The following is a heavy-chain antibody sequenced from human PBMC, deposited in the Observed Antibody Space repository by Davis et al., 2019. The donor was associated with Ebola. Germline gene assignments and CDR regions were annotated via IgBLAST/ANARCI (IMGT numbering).Heavy chain of an antibody. Sequence: GGSLRLSCAASGFTFSTYWMSWVRQAPGKGLEWVATIKTDGSEEHYVDSVKGRFTMSRDNAKNSLYLQLDSLRDEDTAVYYCARWGLRGNYDSWSGSDYYFDYWGQGTLVIVSS. V-gene: IGHV3-7*01. CDR3: ARWGLRGNYDSWSGSDYYFDY. D-gene: IGHD3-3*01. J-gene: IGHJ4*02. CDR2: IKTDGSEE. CDR1: GFTFSTYW.